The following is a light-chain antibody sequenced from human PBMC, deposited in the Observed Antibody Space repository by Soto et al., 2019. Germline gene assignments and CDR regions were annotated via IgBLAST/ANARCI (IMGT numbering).Light chain of an antibody. J-gene: IGLJ3*02. V-gene: IGLV1-47*01. CDR1: GSNIGSNY. CDR3: AAWDDSLTAWV. CDR2: RNS. Sequence: QSVLTQPPSASGTPGQRVTISCSGSGSNIGSNYVYWYQHLPGTAPKLLIYRNSQRPSGVPDRFSASKSGTSASLAFSGLRSEDEADYYCAAWDDSLTAWVFGGGTKLTVL.